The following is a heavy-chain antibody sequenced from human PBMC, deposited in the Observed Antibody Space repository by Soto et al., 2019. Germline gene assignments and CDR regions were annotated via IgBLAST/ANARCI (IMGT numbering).Heavy chain of an antibody. D-gene: IGHD4-4*01. Sequence: QVQLVQSGAEVKKPGASVKVSCEASGYMFIGFSLHWVRQAPGQGLEWLGWINPKNGDTNYAQKFQGRVTMTRDTSINTVYMELNSLRSEDTAVYYCARWPTVSRPTYGMDVWGQGTTVTVSS. CDR3: ARWPTVSRPTYGMDV. CDR1: GYMFIGFS. V-gene: IGHV1-2*02. CDR2: INPKNGDT. J-gene: IGHJ6*02.